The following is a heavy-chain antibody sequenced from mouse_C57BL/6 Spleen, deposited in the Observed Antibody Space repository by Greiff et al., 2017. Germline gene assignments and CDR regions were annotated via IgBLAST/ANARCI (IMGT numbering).Heavy chain of an antibody. Sequence: EVKLMESGGGLVQPGGSMKLSCVASGFTFSNYWMNWVRQSPEKGLEWVAQIRLKSGNYATHYAESGKGRFTISREDSKSSVYLQMNNLRAEDTGIYYCTGGATVVGGRSTDYFGCWGHGPTLTVSS. D-gene: IGHD1-1*01. CDR1: GFTFSNYW. CDR3: TGGATVVGGRSTDYFGC. J-gene: IGHJ2*01. V-gene: IGHV6-3*01. CDR2: IRLKSGNYAT.